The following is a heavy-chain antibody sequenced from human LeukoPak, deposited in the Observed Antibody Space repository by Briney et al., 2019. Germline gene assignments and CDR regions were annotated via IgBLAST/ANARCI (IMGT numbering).Heavy chain of an antibody. V-gene: IGHV4-31*03. Sequence: KSSETLSLTCTVSGGSISSGGYYWSWIRQHPGKGLEWIGYIYYSGSTYYNPSLKSRVTISVDTSKNQFSLKLSSVTAADTAVYYCARGDILTGYWSYWGQGTLVTVSS. J-gene: IGHJ4*02. CDR1: GGSISSGGYY. D-gene: IGHD3-9*01. CDR2: IYYSGST. CDR3: ARGDILTGYWSY.